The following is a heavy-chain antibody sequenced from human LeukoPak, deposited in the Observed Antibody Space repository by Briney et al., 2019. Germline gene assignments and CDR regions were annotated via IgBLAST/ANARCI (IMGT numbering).Heavy chain of an antibody. Sequence: WASVKVSCKASGYTFTGYYMHWVRQAPGQGLEWMGWINPNSGGTNYAQKFQGRVTMTRDTSISTAYMELSRLRSDDAAVYYCARAIASYKTLFDYWGQGTLVTVSS. V-gene: IGHV1-2*02. CDR3: ARAIASYKTLFDY. CDR1: GYTFTGYY. D-gene: IGHD6-13*01. CDR2: INPNSGGT. J-gene: IGHJ4*02.